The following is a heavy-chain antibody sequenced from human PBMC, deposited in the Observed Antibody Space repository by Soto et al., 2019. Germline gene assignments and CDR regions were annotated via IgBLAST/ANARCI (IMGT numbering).Heavy chain of an antibody. J-gene: IGHJ4*02. CDR2: IYHSGST. V-gene: IGHV4-4*02. D-gene: IGHD3-22*01. CDR1: GGSISSSNW. CDR3: ARYYYDSSGYYALFDY. Sequence: SETLSLTYAVSGGSISSSNWWSWVRQPPGKGLEWIGEIYHSGSTNYNPSLKSRVTISVDKSKNQFSLKLSSVTAADTAVYYCARYYYDSSGYYALFDYWGQGTLVTVSS.